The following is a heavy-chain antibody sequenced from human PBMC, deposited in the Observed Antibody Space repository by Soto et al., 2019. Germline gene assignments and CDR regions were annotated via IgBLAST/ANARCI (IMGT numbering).Heavy chain of an antibody. V-gene: IGHV3-15*07. CDR3: STGLGTYYSRFDY. D-gene: IGHD3-10*01. CDR1: GFTFKRAW. Sequence: PGGSLRLSCATSGFTFKRAWMNWVRQAPGKGPEWVGRIKSGIDGEATDYGAPVKGRFTISRDDSRNTLSLQMNSLKTEDTAIYYCSTGLGTYYSRFDYWGRGTLVTVSS. J-gene: IGHJ4*02. CDR2: IKSGIDGEAT.